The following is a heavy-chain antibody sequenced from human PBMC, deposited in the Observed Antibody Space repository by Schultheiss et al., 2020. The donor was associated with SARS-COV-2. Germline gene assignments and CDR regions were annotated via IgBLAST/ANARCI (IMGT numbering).Heavy chain of an antibody. CDR2: IYYSGST. D-gene: IGHD3-22*01. Sequence: SETLSLTCTVSGGSISSSSHYWGWIRQPPGKGLEWIGSIYYSGSTYYNPSLKSRVTISVDTSKNQSSLKLRSVTAADTAVFYCARRRYYDSYGGRNWFDPWGQGTLVTVSS. CDR3: ARRRYYDSYGGRNWFDP. V-gene: IGHV4-39*01. CDR1: GGSISSSSHY. J-gene: IGHJ5*02.